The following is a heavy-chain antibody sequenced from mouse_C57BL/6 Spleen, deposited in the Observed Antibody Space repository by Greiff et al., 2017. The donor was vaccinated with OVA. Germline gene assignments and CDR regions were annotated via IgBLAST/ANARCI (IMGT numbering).Heavy chain of an antibody. V-gene: IGHV1-18*01. J-gene: IGHJ1*03. CDR2: INPNNGGT. D-gene: IGHD2-3*01. Sequence: VQLKQSGPELVKPGASVKIPCKASGYTFTDYNMDWVKQSHGKSLEWIGDINPNNGGTIYNQKFKGKATLTVDKSSSTAYMELRSLTSEDTAVYYCARGEDGYYGWYFDVWGTGTTVTVSS. CDR3: ARGEDGYYGWYFDV. CDR1: GYTFTDYN.